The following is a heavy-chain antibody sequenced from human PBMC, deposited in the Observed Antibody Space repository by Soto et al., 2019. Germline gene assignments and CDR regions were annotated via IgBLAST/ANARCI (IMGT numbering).Heavy chain of an antibody. J-gene: IGHJ6*02. CDR2: IYPGDSDT. Sequence: GESLKISCKGSGDAFPTYWIGWVRQMPGKGLEWMGIIYPGDSDTRYSPSFQGQVTISADKSISTAYLQWSSLKASDTAMYYCARTSAAGKYYYGMAVWGQGTTVTVSS. CDR1: GDAFPTYW. CDR3: ARTSAAGKYYYGMAV. V-gene: IGHV5-51*01. D-gene: IGHD6-13*01.